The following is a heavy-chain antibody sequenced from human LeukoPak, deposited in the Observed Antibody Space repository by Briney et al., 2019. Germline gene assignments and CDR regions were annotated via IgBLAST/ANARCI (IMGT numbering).Heavy chain of an antibody. CDR3: ARAEGIAAAGNY. Sequence: ASVKVSCKASDYTITSNDISWVRQAPGQGLEWMGWISGYNDNTNYAQKFQGRVTMTTDTSTSTVYMELSSLRSEDTAVYYCARAEGIAAAGNYWGQGTLVTVSS. V-gene: IGHV1-18*01. J-gene: IGHJ4*02. D-gene: IGHD6-13*01. CDR2: ISGYNDNT. CDR1: DYTITSND.